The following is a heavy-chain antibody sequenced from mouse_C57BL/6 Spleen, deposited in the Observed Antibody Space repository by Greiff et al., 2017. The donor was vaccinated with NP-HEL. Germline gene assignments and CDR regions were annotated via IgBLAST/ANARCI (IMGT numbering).Heavy chain of an antibody. CDR3: ARGDYGSTWCAY. J-gene: IGHJ3*01. CDR1: GYTFTSYW. Sequence: QVQLQQPGAELVKPGASVKMSCKASGYTFTSYWITWVKQRPGQGLEWIGDIYPGSGSTNYNEKFKSKATLTVDTSSSTAYMQLSSLTSEDSAVYYCARGDYGSTWCAYWGQGTLVTVSA. CDR2: IYPGSGST. V-gene: IGHV1-55*01. D-gene: IGHD1-1*01.